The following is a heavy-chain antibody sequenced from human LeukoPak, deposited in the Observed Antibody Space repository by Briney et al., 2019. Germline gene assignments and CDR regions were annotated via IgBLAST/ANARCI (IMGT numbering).Heavy chain of an antibody. Sequence: GGSLRLSCAASGFTFSSYSMNWVRQAPGKGLEWVSYISSCGSTIYYADSVKGRFTISRDNAKNSLYLQMNSLRAEDTAVYYCARDLATRQRTGLYDSWGQGALVTVSS. CDR2: ISSCGSTI. CDR3: ARDLATRQRTGLYDS. J-gene: IGHJ4*02. V-gene: IGHV3-48*04. CDR1: GFTFSSYS. D-gene: IGHD3-16*02.